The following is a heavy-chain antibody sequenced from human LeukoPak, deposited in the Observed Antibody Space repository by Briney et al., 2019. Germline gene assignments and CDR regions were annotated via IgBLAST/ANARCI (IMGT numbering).Heavy chain of an antibody. D-gene: IGHD3-3*01. V-gene: IGHV3-49*03. CDR1: GFTFGDHG. CDR2: IKTKTYGGTT. J-gene: IGHJ5*02. Sequence: AGGSLRLSCATSGFTFGDHGVSWFRQAPGKGPEWISFIKTKTYGGTTEYAASVKGRFTISRDDSKSIAYLQMNSLKTEDTAVYYCTRDGHTRWFDPWGQGTLVTVSS. CDR3: TRDGHTRWFDP.